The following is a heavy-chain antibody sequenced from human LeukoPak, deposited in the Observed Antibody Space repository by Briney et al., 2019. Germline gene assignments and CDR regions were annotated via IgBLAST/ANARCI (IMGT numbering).Heavy chain of an antibody. V-gene: IGHV3-74*03. CDR1: GFTFSDYY. Sequence: GGSLRLSCAVSGFTFSDYYMSWVRQAPGKGLVWVSRVSPDGLTTKYADSVKGRFTISRDNAKNTLYLQMNSLRDEDTAMYYCSRERDSNWFDPWGQGTLVTVSS. CDR2: VSPDGLTT. CDR3: SRERDSNWFDP. J-gene: IGHJ5*02.